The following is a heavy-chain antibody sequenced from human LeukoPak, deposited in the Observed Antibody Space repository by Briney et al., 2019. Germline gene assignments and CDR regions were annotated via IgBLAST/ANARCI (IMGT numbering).Heavy chain of an antibody. J-gene: IGHJ4*02. Sequence: SETLSLTCSVSGGSTTGHYWSWIRQTPGKGLEWIGYKYYDGNSGNTNYNPSLESRVTISVDTSKNHVSLNLTSVTAADTAVYYCVRPESAGTKYRFDYWGQGALVTDSS. D-gene: IGHD1-1*01. CDR1: GGSTTGHY. CDR3: VRPESAGTKYRFDY. V-gene: IGHV4-59*11. CDR2: KYYDGNSGNT.